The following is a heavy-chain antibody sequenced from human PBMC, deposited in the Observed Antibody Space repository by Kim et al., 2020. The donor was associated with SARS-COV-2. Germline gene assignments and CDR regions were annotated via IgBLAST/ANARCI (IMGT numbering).Heavy chain of an antibody. V-gene: IGHV4-39*01. CDR1: GGSISSSSYY. CDR2: ICYSAST. J-gene: IGHJ4*02. D-gene: IGHD3-22*01. Sequence: SETLSLTCTVSGGSISSSSYYWGWIRQPPGKGLEWIGSICYSASTYYNPSLKSRVTISVDTSKNQYSLKLGPVTAADTAVYYCARQMGITVIVGVISTHFDYGGQETLVTVSS. CDR3: ARQMGITVIVGVISTHFDY.